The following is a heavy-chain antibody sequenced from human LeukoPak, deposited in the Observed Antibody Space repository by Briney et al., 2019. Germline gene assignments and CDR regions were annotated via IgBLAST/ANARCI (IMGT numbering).Heavy chain of an antibody. D-gene: IGHD3-3*01. CDR1: GFTFGSYA. J-gene: IGHJ4*02. Sequence: AGGSLRLSCAASGFTFGSYAMTWVRRAPGKGLEWVSSISSRGGDTYYPDSVRGRFTISRDNSKSSLFLQVNSLRGDDMAVYYCAKADGVSPSAHIDSWGQGTLVTVSS. V-gene: IGHV3-23*01. CDR3: AKADGVSPSAHIDS. CDR2: ISSRGGDT.